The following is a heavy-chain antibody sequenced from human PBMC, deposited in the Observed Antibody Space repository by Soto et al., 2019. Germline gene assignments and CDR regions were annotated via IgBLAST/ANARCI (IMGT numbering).Heavy chain of an antibody. Sequence: SVKLSCNDSGGTCSRYATIWLRQAPVQGLEWMGVISPIFGTANYAQKFQGRVTVTADESTSRAYMEPSSLRSEVTAVYYCATLGVPSYDSSGYMDYWGQGTLVTVSS. J-gene: IGHJ4*02. D-gene: IGHD3-22*01. V-gene: IGHV1-69*13. CDR2: ISPIFGTA. CDR1: GGTCSRYA. CDR3: ATLGVPSYDSSGYMDY.